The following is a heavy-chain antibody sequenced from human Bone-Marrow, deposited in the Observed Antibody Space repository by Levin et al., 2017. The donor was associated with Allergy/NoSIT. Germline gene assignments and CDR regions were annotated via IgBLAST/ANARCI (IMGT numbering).Heavy chain of an antibody. D-gene: IGHD4-23*01. CDR2: IIPLFNTV. Sequence: SVKVSCKASGGTFSSSAISWVRQAPGQGLEWLGGIIPLFNTVNYAQKFQGRVTITAHKSTGTAYMELNSLRYEDTAVYYCARDAGWELITWFDPWGQGTLVTVSS. J-gene: IGHJ5*02. CDR1: GGTFSSSA. V-gene: IGHV1-69*06. CDR3: ARDAGWELITWFDP.